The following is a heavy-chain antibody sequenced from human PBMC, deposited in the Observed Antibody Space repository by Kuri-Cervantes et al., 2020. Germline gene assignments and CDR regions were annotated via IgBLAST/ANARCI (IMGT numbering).Heavy chain of an antibody. CDR1: GFTFSSYT. J-gene: IGHJ4*02. CDR3: AKDYYSKYYFDY. V-gene: IGHV3-64*02. D-gene: IGHD3-22*01. CDR2: ITSNGDST. Sequence: GESLKISCAASGFTFSSYTMHWVRQAPGKGLEYVSAITSNGDSTYYADSVKGRFTISRDNSKNTLYLQMNSLRAEDTAVYYCAKDYYSKYYFDYWGQGTLVTVSS.